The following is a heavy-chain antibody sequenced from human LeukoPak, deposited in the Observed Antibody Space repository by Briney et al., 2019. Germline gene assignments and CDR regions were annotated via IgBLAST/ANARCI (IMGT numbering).Heavy chain of an antibody. CDR1: GFTFSIFG. D-gene: IGHD3-10*01. CDR3: AKSWVRGVINY. Sequence: PGGSLRLSCAASGFTFSIFGMSWVRQAPGKGLEWVSVIGGGGGRTYSAAPVKGRFTISRDNSKNTLYLQMNSLRAEDTAVYYCAKSWVRGVINYWGQGTLVTVSS. J-gene: IGHJ4*01. CDR2: IGGGGGRT. V-gene: IGHV3-23*01.